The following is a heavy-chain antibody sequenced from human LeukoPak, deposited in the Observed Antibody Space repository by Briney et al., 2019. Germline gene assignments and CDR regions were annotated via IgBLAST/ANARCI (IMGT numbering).Heavy chain of an antibody. D-gene: IGHD2-2*01. CDR2: ISAYNGNT. J-gene: IGHJ4*02. V-gene: IGHV1-18*01. CDR3: ARDEGGYCSSTSCYLPFDC. Sequence: ASVKVSCKASGYTFTSYGISWVRQAPGQGLEWMGWISAYNGNTNYAQKLQGRVTMTTDTSTSTAYMELRSLRSDDTAVYYCARDEGGYCSSTSCYLPFDCWGQGTLVTVSS. CDR1: GYTFTSYG.